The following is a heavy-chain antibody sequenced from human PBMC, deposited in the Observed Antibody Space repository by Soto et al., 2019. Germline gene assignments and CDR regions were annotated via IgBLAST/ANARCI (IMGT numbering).Heavy chain of an antibody. CDR2: IYTSGST. Sequence: SETLSRTCTVSGGSISSYYWSWIRQPAGKGLEWIGRIYTSGSTNYNPSLKSRVTMSVDTSKNQFSLKLSSVTAADTAVYYCGRDLGIQRQYNWFDPWGQGTLVTVSS. V-gene: IGHV4-4*07. CDR1: GGSISSYY. J-gene: IGHJ5*02. CDR3: GRDLGIQRQYNWFDP. D-gene: IGHD5-18*01.